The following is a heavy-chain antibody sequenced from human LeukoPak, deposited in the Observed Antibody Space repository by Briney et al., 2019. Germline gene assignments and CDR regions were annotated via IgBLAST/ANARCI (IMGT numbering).Heavy chain of an antibody. V-gene: IGHV3-23*01. CDR3: AKQGYCSGGSCYRSYAFDI. CDR1: GFTFGSYA. Sequence: GGSLRLSCAASGFTFGSYAIIWVRQAPGKGLEWVSGISGSGGSTHYADSGKGRFTISRDNSKNTLYLQMNSLRAEDTAVYYCAKQGYCSGGSCYRSYAFDIWGQATMVTVSS. CDR2: ISGSGGST. D-gene: IGHD2-15*01. J-gene: IGHJ3*02.